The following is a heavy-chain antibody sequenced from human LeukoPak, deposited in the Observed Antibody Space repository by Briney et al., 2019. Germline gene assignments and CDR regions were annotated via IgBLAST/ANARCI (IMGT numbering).Heavy chain of an antibody. CDR3: ARDSSHENPSWTYYYGSGSYPGHAFDI. D-gene: IGHD3-10*01. J-gene: IGHJ3*02. CDR2: ISAYNGNT. Sequence: GESLKISCKASGYTFTSYGISWVRQAPGQGLEWMGWISAYNGNTNYAQKLQGRVTMTTDTSTSTAYMELRSLRSDDTAVYYCARDSSHENPSWTYYYGSGSYPGHAFDIWGQGTMVTVSS. CDR1: GYTFTSYG. V-gene: IGHV1-18*01.